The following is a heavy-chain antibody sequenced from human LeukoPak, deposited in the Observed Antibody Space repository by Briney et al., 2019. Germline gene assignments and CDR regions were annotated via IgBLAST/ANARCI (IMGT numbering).Heavy chain of an antibody. Sequence: SETLSLTCTVSGGSISSSSYYWGWIRQPPGKGLEWIGSIYYSGSTYYNPSLKSRVTISVDTSKNQFSLKLSSVTAADTAVYYCARRDGSGSHIDYWGRGTLVTVSS. D-gene: IGHD3-10*01. V-gene: IGHV4-39*07. CDR1: GGSISSSSYY. J-gene: IGHJ4*02. CDR2: IYYSGST. CDR3: ARRDGSGSHIDY.